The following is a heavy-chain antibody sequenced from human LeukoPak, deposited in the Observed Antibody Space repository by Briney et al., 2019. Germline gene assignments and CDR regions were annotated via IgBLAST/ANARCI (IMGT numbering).Heavy chain of an antibody. Sequence: PGGSLRLSCAVSGFSVTNNYMSWVRQAPGKGLEWVSVFYVGGATYYADSVKGRFTISRDNSKNTLFLQMNSLRADDTAVYYCAKAPYSSGHYWFDPWGQGTLVTVSS. CDR3: AKAPYSSGHYWFDP. J-gene: IGHJ5*02. CDR1: GFSVTNNY. V-gene: IGHV3-53*01. CDR2: FYVGGAT. D-gene: IGHD6-19*01.